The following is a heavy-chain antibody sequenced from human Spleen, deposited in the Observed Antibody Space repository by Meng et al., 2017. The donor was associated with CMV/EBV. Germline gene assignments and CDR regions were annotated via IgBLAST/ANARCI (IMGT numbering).Heavy chain of an antibody. Sequence: QVQLQESGPGLVKPSGTLSLTCAVSGGSISSSNLWTWVRQVPGKGLEWIGEMYHSGSTNYNPSLKSRVTISVDKFKNQFSLKLGSVTAADTAVYYCARIERRRILKYCGSDCSTTDYWGQGTLVTVSS. V-gene: IGHV4-4*02. CDR3: ARIERRRILKYCGSDCSTTDY. CDR1: GGSISSSNL. D-gene: IGHD2-21*02. CDR2: MYHSGST. J-gene: IGHJ4*02.